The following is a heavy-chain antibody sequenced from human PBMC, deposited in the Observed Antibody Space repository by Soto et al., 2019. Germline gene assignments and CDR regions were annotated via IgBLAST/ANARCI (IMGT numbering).Heavy chain of an antibody. V-gene: IGHV3-30-3*01. J-gene: IGHJ4*02. Sequence: PGGSLRLSCAASGFTFSSYAMHWVRQAPGKGLEWVAVISYDGSNKYYADSVKGRFTISRDNSKNTLYLQMNSLRAEDTAVYYCASDDYGHYWGQGNLVTVSS. CDR2: ISYDGSNK. CDR3: ASDDYGHY. CDR1: GFTFSSYA. D-gene: IGHD4-17*01.